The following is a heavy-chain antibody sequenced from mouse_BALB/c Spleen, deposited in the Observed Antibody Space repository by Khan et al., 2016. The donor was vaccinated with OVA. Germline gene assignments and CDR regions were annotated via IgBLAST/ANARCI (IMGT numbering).Heavy chain of an antibody. CDR3: TRGGGGNRVAY. V-gene: IGHV1S137*01. D-gene: IGHD2-14*01. Sequence: QMQLEESGAELVRPGVSVKISCKGSGYTFTDFTMHWVKQSHAKSLEWIGVISTYYGDVTYNQKFKGKATMTVDKSSSTAYMELARLTSEDSAIFYLTRGGGGNRVAYWGQGTLVTVSA. CDR1: GYTFTDFT. CDR2: ISTYYGDV. J-gene: IGHJ3*01.